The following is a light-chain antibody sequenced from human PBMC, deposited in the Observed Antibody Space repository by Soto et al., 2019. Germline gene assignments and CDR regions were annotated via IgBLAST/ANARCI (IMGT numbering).Light chain of an antibody. V-gene: IGKV3D-20*02. CDR1: QSVSSRD. CDR3: QQRSNWRIT. CDR2: NTS. Sequence: IVLTQSPGTLSLSPGERATLSCRASQSVSSRDLAWYQQKPGQAPRLLIFNTSNRATGIPARFSGSGSGTDFTLTISSLEPEDFAVYYCQQRSNWRITFGQGTRLENK. J-gene: IGKJ5*01.